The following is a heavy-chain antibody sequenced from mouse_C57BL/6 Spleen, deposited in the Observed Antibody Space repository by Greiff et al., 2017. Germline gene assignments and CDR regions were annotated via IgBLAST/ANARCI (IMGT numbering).Heavy chain of an antibody. J-gene: IGHJ3*01. D-gene: IGHD2-4*01. CDR2: IDPETGGT. V-gene: IGHV1-15*01. Sequence: QVQLKESGAELVRPGASVTLSCKASGYTFTDYEMHWVKQTPVHGLEWIGAIDPETGGTAYNQKFKGKAILTADKSSSTAYMELRSLTSEYSAVYYCTRYRIGYEDYDGAWFAYWGQGTLVTVSA. CDR3: TRYRIGYEDYDGAWFAY. CDR1: GYTFTDYE.